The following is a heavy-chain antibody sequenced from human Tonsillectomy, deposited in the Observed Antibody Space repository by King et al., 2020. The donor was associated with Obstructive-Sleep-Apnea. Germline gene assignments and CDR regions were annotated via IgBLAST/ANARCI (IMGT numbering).Heavy chain of an antibody. CDR1: GFTFSDYY. CDR3: ARSLDYYDSSGYYPHWFDP. D-gene: IGHD3-22*01. Sequence: VQLVESGGGLVKPGGSLRLSCAASGFTFSDYYMSWIRQAPGKGLEWVSYISSSSSYTNYADSVKGRFTISRDNAKNSLYLQLNSLRAEDTAVYYCARSLDYYDSSGYYPHWFDPWGQGTLVTVSS. CDR2: ISSSSSYT. V-gene: IGHV3-11*06. J-gene: IGHJ5*02.